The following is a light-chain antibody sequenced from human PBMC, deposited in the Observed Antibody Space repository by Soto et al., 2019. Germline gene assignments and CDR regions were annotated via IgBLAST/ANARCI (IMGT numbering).Light chain of an antibody. CDR3: QQYGGTGDSPPVT. CDR1: QNINNNY. J-gene: IGKJ4*01. V-gene: IGKV3-20*01. Sequence: EIVLTQSPGTLSLSPGERATLSCRASQNINNNYLAWYQQKPGQPPKLLIFGPSSRTTGTPDRISGSGSGTDFTLTISRLEPEDFAVYYCQQYGGTGDSPPVTFGGGTKVEI. CDR2: GPS.